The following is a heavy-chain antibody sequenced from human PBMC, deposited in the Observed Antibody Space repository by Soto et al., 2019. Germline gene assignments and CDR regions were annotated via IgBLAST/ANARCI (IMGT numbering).Heavy chain of an antibody. J-gene: IGHJ2*01. V-gene: IGHV4-34*01. Sequence: QVRLQQWGAGLLKPSETLSLTCAVYGASFSDSYWNWIRQPPGKGLEWIGETNHSGSTIYNTSLESRVTISLDTSREQFTLKMRSATAADTAVYYCAREVPSRYFDLWGRGTPVTVSS. D-gene: IGHD1-1*01. CDR2: TNHSGST. CDR3: AREVPSRYFDL. CDR1: GASFSDSY.